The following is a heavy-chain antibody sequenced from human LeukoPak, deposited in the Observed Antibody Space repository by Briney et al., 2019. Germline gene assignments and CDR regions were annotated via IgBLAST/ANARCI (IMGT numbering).Heavy chain of an antibody. D-gene: IGHD5-18*01. CDR3: AKGNGYSYGRYYFDY. CDR1: GFTFSSYA. V-gene: IGHV3-23*01. Sequence: GGSLRLSCAASGFTFSSYAMGWVRQAPGKGLEWASAITASGGNTYYADSVKGRFTISRDNSKNTLYLQVNSLRAEDTAVYYCAKGNGYSYGRYYFDYWGQGTLVTVSS. CDR2: ITASGGNT. J-gene: IGHJ4*02.